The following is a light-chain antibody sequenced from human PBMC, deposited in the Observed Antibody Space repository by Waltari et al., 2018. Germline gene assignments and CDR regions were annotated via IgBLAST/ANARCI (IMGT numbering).Light chain of an antibody. CDR3: QQYGSSPIT. Sequence: EVVLTQSPGTLSLSPGDSATLSCRASENLGSSYLAWYQQKPGQAPRPLIYGTSNRATGIADRFSGSGSGTEFTLAISRLEPEDFAIYYCQQYGSSPITFGQGTRLETK. CDR2: GTS. J-gene: IGKJ5*01. CDR1: ENLGSSY. V-gene: IGKV3-20*01.